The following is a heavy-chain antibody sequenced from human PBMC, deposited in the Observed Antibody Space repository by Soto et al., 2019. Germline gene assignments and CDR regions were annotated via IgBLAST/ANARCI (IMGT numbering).Heavy chain of an antibody. D-gene: IGHD3-3*01. CDR2: ISWDGGST. CDR1: GFTFDDYT. J-gene: IGHJ6*02. CDR3: AKDARPTPPLYYDFWSGPMEYGMDV. Sequence: GGSLRLSCAASGFTFDDYTMHWVRQAPGKGLEWVSLISWDGGSTYYADSVKGRFTISRDNSKNSLYLQMNSLRTEDTALYYCAKDARPTPPLYYDFWSGPMEYGMDVWGQGTTVTVSS. V-gene: IGHV3-43*01.